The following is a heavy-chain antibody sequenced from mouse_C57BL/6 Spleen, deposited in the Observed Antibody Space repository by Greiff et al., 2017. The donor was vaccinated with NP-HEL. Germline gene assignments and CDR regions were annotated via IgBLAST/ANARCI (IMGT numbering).Heavy chain of an antibody. CDR3: ARDEDGGYYGSSPWFAY. CDR1: GYTFTEYT. CDR2: FYPGSGSI. V-gene: IGHV1-62-2*01. Sequence: VQLQQSGAELVKPGASVKLSCKASGYTFTEYTIHWVKQRSGQGLEWIGWFYPGSGSIKYNEKFKDKATLTADKSSSTVYMELSRLTSEDSAVYFCARDEDGGYYGSSPWFAYWGQGTLVTVSA. J-gene: IGHJ3*01. D-gene: IGHD1-1*01.